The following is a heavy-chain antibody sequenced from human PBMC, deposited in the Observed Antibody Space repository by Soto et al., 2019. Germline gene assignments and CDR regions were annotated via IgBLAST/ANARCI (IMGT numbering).Heavy chain of an antibody. CDR1: GFTVSSNY. CDR2: IYTGDNT. CDR3: ATKLPARCLLAWFFES. V-gene: IGHV3-53*01. D-gene: IGHD3-3*01. Sequence: EVQLVESGGGLIQPGGSLTLSCAASGFTVSSNYMSWVRQAPGKGLECVSIIYTGDNTHHADSVKGRFTISRDSSKPTLSPPLTRLRAQAAALFYFATKLPARCLLAWFFESLGRGTLVTVSS. J-gene: IGHJ2*01.